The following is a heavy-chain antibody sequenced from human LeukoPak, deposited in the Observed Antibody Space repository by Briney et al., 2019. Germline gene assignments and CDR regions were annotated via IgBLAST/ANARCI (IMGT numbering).Heavy chain of an antibody. CDR3: ARPNYDILTGYYDEYFDY. Sequence: PSETLSLTCTVSGGSISSSSYYWGWIRQPPGKGLEWIGSIYYSGSTYYNPSLKSRVTISVDTSKNQFSLKLSSVTAADTAVYYCARPNYDILTGYYDEYFDYWGQGTLVTVSS. J-gene: IGHJ4*02. CDR2: IYYSGST. D-gene: IGHD3-9*01. V-gene: IGHV4-39*01. CDR1: GGSISSSSYY.